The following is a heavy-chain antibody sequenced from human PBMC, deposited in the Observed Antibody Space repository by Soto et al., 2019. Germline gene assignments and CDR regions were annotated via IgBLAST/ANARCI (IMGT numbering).Heavy chain of an antibody. J-gene: IGHJ5*02. CDR2: INAGNGNT. Sequence: ASVKVSCKASGYTFTSYAMHWVRQAPGQRLEWMGWINAGNGNTKYSQKFQGRVTITRDTSASTAYMELSSLRSEDTAVYYCARGSVAVAGTDWFDPWGQGTLVTVSS. CDR3: ARGSVAVAGTDWFDP. V-gene: IGHV1-3*01. CDR1: GYTFTSYA. D-gene: IGHD6-19*01.